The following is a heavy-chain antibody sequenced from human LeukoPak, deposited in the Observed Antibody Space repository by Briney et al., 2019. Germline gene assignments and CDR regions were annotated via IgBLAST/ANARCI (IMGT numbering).Heavy chain of an antibody. J-gene: IGHJ6*03. Sequence: ASVKVSCKASGGTLSSYAISWVRQAPGQGLEWTGAIIPIFGTANYAQKFQGRVTITADESTSTAYMELSSLRSEDTAVYYCARVAIVPAAHYHYYYYMDVWGKGTTVTVSS. CDR2: IIPIFGTA. CDR3: ARVAIVPAAHYHYYYYMDV. D-gene: IGHD2-2*01. V-gene: IGHV1-69*13. CDR1: GGTLSSYA.